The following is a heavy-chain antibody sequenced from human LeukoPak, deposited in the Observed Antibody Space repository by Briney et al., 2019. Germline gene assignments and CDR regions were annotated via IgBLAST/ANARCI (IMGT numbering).Heavy chain of an antibody. CDR2: INHSGRT. Sequence: SETLSLTCAVYGGSFSDYFWTWIRQPPGKGLEWIGEINHSGRTNCNPSLKSRVTISVDTSKNQFSLRLSSVTAADTAVYYCARGRFGVVIIGAPTQKYYFDYWGQGTLVTVSS. J-gene: IGHJ4*02. CDR1: GGSFSDYF. CDR3: ARGRFGVVIIGAPTQKYYFDY. D-gene: IGHD3-3*01. V-gene: IGHV4-34*01.